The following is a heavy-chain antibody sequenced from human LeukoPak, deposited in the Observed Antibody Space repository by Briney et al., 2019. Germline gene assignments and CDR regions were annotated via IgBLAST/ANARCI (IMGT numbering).Heavy chain of an antibody. Sequence: SETLSLTCAVYGGSFSGYYWSWIRQPPGKGLEWIGEINRSGSTNYNPSLKSRVTISVDTSKNQFSLKLSSVTAADTAVYYCARRHRGTYYYGSGSYGAFDIWGQGTMVTVSS. CDR3: ARRHRGTYYYGSGSYGAFDI. V-gene: IGHV4-34*01. D-gene: IGHD3-10*01. CDR2: INRSGST. CDR1: GGSFSGYY. J-gene: IGHJ3*02.